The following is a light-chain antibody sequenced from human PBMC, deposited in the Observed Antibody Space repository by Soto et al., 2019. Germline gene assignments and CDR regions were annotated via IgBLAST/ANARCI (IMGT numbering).Light chain of an antibody. CDR3: SSDTSSCTYV. Sequence: QSVLTQPASVSGSAAESIAISCTGSSSGGGGYNYVSWYQQHPGNAPKLMTSEASNRPSAAPTRFSGSKSGTTAPLSISGLQAEDEADYYCSSDTSSCTYVFGPGTKATV. V-gene: IGLV2-14*01. J-gene: IGLJ1*01. CDR1: SSGGGGYNY. CDR2: EAS.